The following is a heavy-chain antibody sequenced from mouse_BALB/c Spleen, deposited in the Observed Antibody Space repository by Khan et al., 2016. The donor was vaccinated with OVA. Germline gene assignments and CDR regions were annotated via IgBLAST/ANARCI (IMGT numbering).Heavy chain of an antibody. CDR1: GYTFSNYW. CDR3: ARDRIDY. V-gene: IGHV1-7*01. CDR2: INPSSGYT. J-gene: IGHJ2*01. Sequence: VQLQESGAELAKPGDSVTMSCKASGYTFSNYWIHWVKQRPGPGMEWIGYINPSSGYTYYNQTFNDKATLTTDKSSSTAYMQLSSLTSEASAVYYFARDRIDYWGQGTTLTVSS.